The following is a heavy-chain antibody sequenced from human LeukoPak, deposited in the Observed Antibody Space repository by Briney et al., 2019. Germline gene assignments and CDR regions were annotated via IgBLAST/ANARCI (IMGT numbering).Heavy chain of an antibody. CDR2: INHSGST. D-gene: IGHD3-10*01. CDR1: GGSFSGYY. J-gene: IGHJ4*02. Sequence: SETLSLTCAVYGGSFSGYYWSWIRQPPGKGLEWIGEINHSGSTNYNPSLKSRVTIPVDTSKNQFSLKLSSVTAADTAVYYCASTMYYYGSRYFDYWGQGTLVTVSS. CDR3: ASTMYYYGSRYFDY. V-gene: IGHV4-34*01.